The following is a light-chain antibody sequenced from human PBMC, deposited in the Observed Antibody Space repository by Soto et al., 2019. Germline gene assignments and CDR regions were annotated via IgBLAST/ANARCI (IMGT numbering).Light chain of an antibody. Sequence: QSALTQPASVSGSPGQSITISCTGTSSDVGGYNYVSWYQQYPGKAPKLMIYEVTHRPSGVSNRFSGSKSGNTASLTISGLQAEDESNYYCSSYTSSSTFYVVGTGTKVT. CDR3: SSYTSSSTFYV. V-gene: IGLV2-14*01. J-gene: IGLJ1*01. CDR1: SSDVGGYNY. CDR2: EVT.